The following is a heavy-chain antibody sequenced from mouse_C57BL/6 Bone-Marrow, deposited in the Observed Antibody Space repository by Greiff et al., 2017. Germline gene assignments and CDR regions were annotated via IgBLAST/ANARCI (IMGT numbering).Heavy chain of an antibody. CDR2: IWRGGST. Sequence: VQLVESGPGLVQPSQSLSITCTVSGFSLTSYGVHWVRQSPGKGLEWLGVIWRGGSTDYNAAFMSRLSITKDNSKSQVFFKMYSLQADDTAIYYCAKTFYGNYWYFDVWGTGTTVTVSS. V-gene: IGHV2-5*01. CDR1: GFSLTSYG. D-gene: IGHD2-10*01. CDR3: AKTFYGNYWYFDV. J-gene: IGHJ1*03.